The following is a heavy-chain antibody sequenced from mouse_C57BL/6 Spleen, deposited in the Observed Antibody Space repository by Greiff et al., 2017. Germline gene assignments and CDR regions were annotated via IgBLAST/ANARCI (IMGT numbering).Heavy chain of an antibody. CDR2: ISSGGSYT. V-gene: IGHV5-6*01. CDR1: GFTFSSYG. J-gene: IGHJ4*01. Sequence: EVKLVESGGDLVKPGGSLKLSCAASGFTFSSYGMSWVRQTPDKRLEWVATISSGGSYTYYPDSVKGRFTISRDNAKNTLYLQMSSLKSEDTAMYYCARPYSNYAMDYWGQGTSVTVSS. CDR3: ARPYSNYAMDY. D-gene: IGHD2-5*01.